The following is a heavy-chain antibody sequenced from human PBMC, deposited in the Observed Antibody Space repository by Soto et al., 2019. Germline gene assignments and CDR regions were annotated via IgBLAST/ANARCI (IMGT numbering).Heavy chain of an antibody. Sequence: EVQLVESGGVVVQPGGSLRLSCAASGFTFDDYTMHWVRQAPGKGLEWVSLISWDGGSTYYADSVKGRFTISRDNSKNSLYLQMNSLRTEDTALYYCAKDWSDDPYCTNGVCYTSYFDYWGQGTLVTVSS. CDR3: AKDWSDDPYCTNGVCYTSYFDY. J-gene: IGHJ4*02. CDR2: ISWDGGST. CDR1: GFTFDDYT. V-gene: IGHV3-43*01. D-gene: IGHD2-8*01.